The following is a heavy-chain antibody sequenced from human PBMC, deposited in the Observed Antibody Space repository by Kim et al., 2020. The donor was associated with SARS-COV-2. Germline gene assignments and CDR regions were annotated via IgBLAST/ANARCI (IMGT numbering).Heavy chain of an antibody. J-gene: IGHJ3*02. CDR1: GFTFSSYW. D-gene: IGHD6-19*01. CDR3: ARDGDLYSSGKDACDI. Sequence: GGSLRLSCAASGFTFSSYWMTLVRQAPGKGLEWVANIKQDGNQKYYVDSVKGRFTISRDNAKNSLYLQMNSLRAEDTAVYYCARDGDLYSSGKDACDIWG. CDR2: IKQDGNQK. V-gene: IGHV3-7*01.